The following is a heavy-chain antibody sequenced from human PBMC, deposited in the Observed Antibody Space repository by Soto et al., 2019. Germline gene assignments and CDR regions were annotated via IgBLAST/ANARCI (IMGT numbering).Heavy chain of an antibody. Sequence: TSETLSLTCAVYGVSFSGYYWSWIRQPPGMGLEWIGEINHSGSTNYNPSLKSRVTISVDTSKNQFCLKLSSVTAADTAVYYCARGRTDMNYLVYCYYGMDVWGQGTTVTVSS. V-gene: IGHV4-34*01. CDR1: GVSFSGYY. J-gene: IGHJ6*02. D-gene: IGHD1-7*01. CDR3: ARGRTDMNYLVYCYYGMDV. CDR2: INHSGST.